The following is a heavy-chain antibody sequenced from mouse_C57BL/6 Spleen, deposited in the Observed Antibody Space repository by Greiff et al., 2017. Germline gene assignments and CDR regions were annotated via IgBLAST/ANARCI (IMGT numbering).Heavy chain of an antibody. CDR1: GYAFSSSW. D-gene: IGHD1-1*01. CDR2: IYPGDGDT. Sequence: VHLVESGPELVKPGASVKISCKASGYAFSSSWMNWVKQRPGKGLEWIGRIYPGDGDTNYNGKFKGKATLTADKSSSTAYMQLSSLTSEDSAVYFCAREGGSSLDYWGQGTTLTVSS. CDR3: AREGGSSLDY. V-gene: IGHV1-82*01. J-gene: IGHJ2*01.